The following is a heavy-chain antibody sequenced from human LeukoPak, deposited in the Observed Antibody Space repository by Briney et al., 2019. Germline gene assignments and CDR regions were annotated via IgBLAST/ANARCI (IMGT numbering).Heavy chain of an antibody. CDR2: IFTSGST. CDR3: ARDRDSVTSSNRYYFDY. D-gene: IGHD5/OR15-5a*01. J-gene: IGHJ4*02. Sequence: SETLSLTCAVYGGSFSGYYWSWIRQPAGKGLEWIGRIFTSGSTNYNPSLKSRVTMSVDTSKNQFSLKLSSVTAADTAVYYCARDRDSVTSSNRYYFDYWGQGTLVTVSS. V-gene: IGHV4-4*07. CDR1: GGSFSGYY.